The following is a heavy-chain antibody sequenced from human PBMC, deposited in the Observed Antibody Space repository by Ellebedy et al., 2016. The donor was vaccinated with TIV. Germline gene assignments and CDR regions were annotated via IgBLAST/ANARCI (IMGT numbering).Heavy chain of an antibody. CDR1: GGSVRSGPYC. V-gene: IGHV4-30-2*05. Sequence: LRLXCAVSGGSVRSGPYCWSWIRQPPGKGLEWVGYINQSGRTYYNPSLKSRVTISVDTSKNQFSLKLSSVTAADTAVYYCARERSIMITFGGVIGYYFDYWGQGTLATVSS. CDR2: INQSGRT. CDR3: ARERSIMITFGGVIGYYFDY. D-gene: IGHD3-16*02. J-gene: IGHJ4*02.